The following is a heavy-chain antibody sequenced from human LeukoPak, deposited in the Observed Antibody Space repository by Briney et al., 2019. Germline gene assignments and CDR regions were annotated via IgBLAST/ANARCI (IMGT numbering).Heavy chain of an antibody. V-gene: IGHV3-30*02. J-gene: IGHJ4*02. CDR1: GFTFSSYG. CDR3: ASSGSVVVAALGY. Sequence: GGSLRLSCAASGFTFSSYGMHWVRQAPGKGLEWVAFIRYDGSNKYYADSVKGRFTISRDNSKNTLYLQMNSLRAEDTAVYYCASSGSVVVAALGYWGQGTLVTVSS. CDR2: IRYDGSNK. D-gene: IGHD3-22*01.